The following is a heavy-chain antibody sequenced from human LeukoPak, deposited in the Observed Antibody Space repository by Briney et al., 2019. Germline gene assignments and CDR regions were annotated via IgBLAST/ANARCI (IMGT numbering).Heavy chain of an antibody. D-gene: IGHD3-22*01. V-gene: IGHV4-59*12. CDR3: ARGYYDSSGYPSRGYYFDY. CDR2: IYYTGST. J-gene: IGHJ4*02. CDR1: GGSISSYY. Sequence: PSETLSLTCTVSGGSISSYYWSWIRQPPGKGLEWIGYIYYTGSTNYNPSLKSRVTMSVDTSKNQFSLKLSSVTAADTAVYYCARGYYDSSGYPSRGYYFDYWGQGTLVTVSS.